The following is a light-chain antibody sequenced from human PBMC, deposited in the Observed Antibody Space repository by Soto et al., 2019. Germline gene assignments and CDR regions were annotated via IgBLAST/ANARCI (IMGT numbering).Light chain of an antibody. CDR2: GAS. J-gene: IGKJ1*01. CDR3: QQYMSSVT. V-gene: IGKV3-20*01. CDR1: QSVDTNF. Sequence: EIVLTQSPGSLSLSPGQRATLSCRASQSVDTNFFAWYQKKPGQAPRLLIQGASKRATGIPDRFSGSGSGTDFTLIISRLEPEDFAVYYCQQYMSSVTFGQGTKVEIK.